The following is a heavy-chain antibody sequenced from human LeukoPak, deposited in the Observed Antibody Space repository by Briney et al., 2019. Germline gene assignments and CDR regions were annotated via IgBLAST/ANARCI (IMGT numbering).Heavy chain of an antibody. D-gene: IGHD6-13*01. CDR3: ASLRRTGDPIAADDAFDI. CDR1: RYTFTTYA. J-gene: IGHJ3*02. V-gene: IGHV7-4-1*02. Sequence: PVASVTVSCKASRYTFTTYAMNWVRQAPGQGLEWMGWINTDTGNPTYAQGFTGRFVFSLDTSVSTAYLRISSLKAEDTAVYYCASLRRTGDPIAADDAFDIWGQGTMVTASS. CDR2: INTDTGNP.